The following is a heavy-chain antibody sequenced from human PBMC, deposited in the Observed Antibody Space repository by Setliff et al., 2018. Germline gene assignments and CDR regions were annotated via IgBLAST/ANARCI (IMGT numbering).Heavy chain of an antibody. CDR3: ARATDDYVWGSYRYTNYYYMDV. Sequence: PSETLSLTCVVDGMSFSEHYWAWIRQSPGKGLEWIGEISHTGSTNYNPSLKSPVTISIDTSKNQFSLKLSSVTAADTAVYYCARATDDYVWGSYRYTNYYYMDVWGKGTTVTVSS. D-gene: IGHD3-16*02. V-gene: IGHV4-34*01. J-gene: IGHJ6*03. CDR2: ISHTGST. CDR1: GMSFSEHY.